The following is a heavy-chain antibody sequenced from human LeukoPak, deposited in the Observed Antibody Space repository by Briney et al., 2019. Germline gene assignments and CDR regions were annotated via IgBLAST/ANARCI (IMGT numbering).Heavy chain of an antibody. CDR3: ATGGYSSGWSDY. D-gene: IGHD6-19*01. Sequence: GGTLRLSCAASGFTFSSSVMHWVRQGPGKGLEYVSGIDSSGYSTYYVNSVKDRFTISRDNSKNTLYLQVGSLRAEDTAVYYCATGGYSSGWSDYWGQGTLVTVSS. J-gene: IGHJ4*02. CDR1: GFTFSSSV. V-gene: IGHV3-64*01. CDR2: IDSSGYST.